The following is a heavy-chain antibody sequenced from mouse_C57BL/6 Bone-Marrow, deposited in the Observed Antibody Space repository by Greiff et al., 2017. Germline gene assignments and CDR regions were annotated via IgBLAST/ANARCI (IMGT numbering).Heavy chain of an antibody. CDR2: INYDGSST. CDR3: AREEVDFYYGSSSYWYFDV. Sequence: EVKVVESEGGLVQPGSSMKLSCTASGFTFSDYYMAWVRQVPEKGLEWVANINYDGSSTYYLDSLKSRFIISRDNAKNILYLQMSSLKSEDTATYYCAREEVDFYYGSSSYWYFDVWGTGTTVTVSS. CDR1: GFTFSDYY. V-gene: IGHV5-16*01. J-gene: IGHJ1*03. D-gene: IGHD1-1*01.